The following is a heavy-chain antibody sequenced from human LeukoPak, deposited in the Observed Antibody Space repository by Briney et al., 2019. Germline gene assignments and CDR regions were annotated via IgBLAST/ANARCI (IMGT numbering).Heavy chain of an antibody. CDR2: ISGSGTTI. V-gene: IGHV3-11*04. J-gene: IGHJ4*02. CDR3: TREDFYYASGY. Sequence: GGSLRLSCAASGFTFSDYCMSWVRQAPGKGLEWVSYISGSGTTIYYADSVRGRFTISRDNARNSLFLQMNSLRAEDTAMYYCTREDFYYASGYWGQGTLVTVSS. D-gene: IGHD3-10*01. CDR1: GFTFSDYC.